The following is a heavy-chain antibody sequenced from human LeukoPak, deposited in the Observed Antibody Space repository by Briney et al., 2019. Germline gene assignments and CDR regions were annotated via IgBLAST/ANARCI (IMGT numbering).Heavy chain of an antibody. J-gene: IGHJ1*01. D-gene: IGHD2-21*02. CDR3: ATGSVVVTATPGYFQH. Sequence: SETLSLTCAVYGGSFSGYYWSWIRQPPGKGLEWIGEINHSGSTNYNPSLKSRVTISVDTSKNQFSLKLSSVTAADTAVYYCATGSVVVTATPGYFQHWGQGTLVTVSS. CDR2: INHSGST. CDR1: GGSFSGYY. V-gene: IGHV4-34*01.